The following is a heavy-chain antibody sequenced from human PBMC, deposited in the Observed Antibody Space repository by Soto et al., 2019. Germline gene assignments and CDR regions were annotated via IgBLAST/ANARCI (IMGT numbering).Heavy chain of an antibody. CDR1: GGSLSYYY. CDR2: IHPSGST. J-gene: IGHJ6*02. D-gene: IGHD1-1*01. V-gene: IGHV4-34*01. Sequence: SETLSLTCAVSGGSLSYYYWPWIRQSPGKGLEWIGEIHPSGSTYYNPSLRSRVTISVDTSKNQFSLKLTSLTAADTAIYYCARGRDEYKLGNVWGHGTTVTVSS. CDR3: ARGRDEYKLGNV.